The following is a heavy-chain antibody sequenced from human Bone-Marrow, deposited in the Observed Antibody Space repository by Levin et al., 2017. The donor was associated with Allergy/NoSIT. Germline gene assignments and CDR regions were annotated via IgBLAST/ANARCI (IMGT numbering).Heavy chain of an antibody. CDR1: GFTFSDYF. J-gene: IGHJ4*02. CDR3: VRDPDIAEY. Sequence: PGGSLRLSCAASGFTFSDYFMGWIRQAPGKGLEWISYITSHGDSMYYADSVMGRFTISRDNSRKSLYLQMNSLRAEDTAVYYCVRDPDIAEYWGQGTLVTVPS. V-gene: IGHV3-11*01. CDR2: ITSHGDSM. D-gene: IGHD1-14*01.